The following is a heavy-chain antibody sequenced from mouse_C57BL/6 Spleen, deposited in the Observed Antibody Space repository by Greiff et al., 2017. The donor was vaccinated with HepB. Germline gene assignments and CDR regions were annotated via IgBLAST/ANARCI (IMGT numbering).Heavy chain of an antibody. Sequence: VQLQQSGPELVKPGASVKISCKASGYAFSSSWMNWVKQRPGKGLEWIGRIYPGDGDTNYNGKFKGKATLTADKSSSTAYMQLSSLTSEDSAVYFGGRLLGQSYFDYWGQGTTLTVSS. V-gene: IGHV1-82*01. CDR3: GRLLGQSYFDY. CDR1: GYAFSSSW. J-gene: IGHJ2*01. D-gene: IGHD4-1*01. CDR2: IYPGDGDT.